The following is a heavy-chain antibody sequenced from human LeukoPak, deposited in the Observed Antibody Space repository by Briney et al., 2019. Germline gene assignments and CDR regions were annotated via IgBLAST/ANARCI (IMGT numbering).Heavy chain of an antibody. Sequence: SETLSLTCTVSGASISSDYWSWIRQPPGKGLEWIGYIHTSGSTNYNPSLQSRVTMSVDTSKNQFSLKLSSVTAADTAVYYCARGQRVVVPAAIEAGSFDIWGQGTMVTVSS. CDR3: ARGQRVVVPAAIEAGSFDI. CDR2: IHTSGST. CDR1: GASISSDY. V-gene: IGHV4-4*09. D-gene: IGHD2-2*01. J-gene: IGHJ3*02.